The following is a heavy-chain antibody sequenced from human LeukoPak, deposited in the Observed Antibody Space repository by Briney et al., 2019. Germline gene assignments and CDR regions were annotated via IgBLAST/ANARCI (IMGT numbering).Heavy chain of an antibody. V-gene: IGHV4-59*02. D-gene: IGHD3-10*01. CDR2: IHSSGST. Sequence: KPSETLSLTCAVFVGSVIGYYWSWIRQPPGKGLEWMAYIHSSGSTNYNPSLKSRLTASVDTSKNQFSLNVRSVTAADTAVYYCAKVASGGAKFDYWGQGTLVTVSS. CDR1: VGSVIGYY. CDR3: AKVASGGAKFDY. J-gene: IGHJ4*02.